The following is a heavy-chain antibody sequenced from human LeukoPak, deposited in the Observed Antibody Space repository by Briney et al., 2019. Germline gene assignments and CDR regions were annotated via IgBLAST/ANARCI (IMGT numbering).Heavy chain of an antibody. Sequence: GASVKVSCKASGYTFTGYGISWVRQAPGQGAVWMGWISAYNGNTNYGQKLQGRVTMTTDTSTSTAYMELRSLRSDDTAVYYCASPSYFWSGPHDAFDIWGQGTMVTVSS. CDR1: GYTFTGYG. D-gene: IGHD3-3*01. V-gene: IGHV1-18*01. CDR2: ISAYNGNT. CDR3: ASPSYFWSGPHDAFDI. J-gene: IGHJ3*02.